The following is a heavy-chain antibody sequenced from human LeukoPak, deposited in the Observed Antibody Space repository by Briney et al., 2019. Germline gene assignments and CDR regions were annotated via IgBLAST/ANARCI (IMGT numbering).Heavy chain of an antibody. CDR1: GYSLTSYW. Sequence: GESLKISCKGSGYSLTSYWIGWVRQMPGKGLEWMGIIYPGDSDTRYSPSFQGQVTISADKSISTAYLQWSSLKASDTAMYYCARWISVVVVPAENWFDPWGQGTLVTVSS. CDR3: ARWISVVVVPAENWFDP. CDR2: IYPGDSDT. J-gene: IGHJ5*02. V-gene: IGHV5-51*01. D-gene: IGHD2-2*01.